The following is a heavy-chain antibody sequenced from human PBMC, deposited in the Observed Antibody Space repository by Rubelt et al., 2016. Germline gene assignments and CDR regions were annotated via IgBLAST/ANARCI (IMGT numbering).Heavy chain of an antibody. Sequence: APGKGLEWVSAISGSGGGTSYADSVKGRFTISRDNSKNTLYLQMNSLRVEDTAVYYCATLPAAEVRSDDWGQGSLVTVSS. CDR2: ISGSGGGT. V-gene: IGHV3-23*01. D-gene: IGHD2-2*01. CDR3: ATLPAAEVRSDD. J-gene: IGHJ4*02.